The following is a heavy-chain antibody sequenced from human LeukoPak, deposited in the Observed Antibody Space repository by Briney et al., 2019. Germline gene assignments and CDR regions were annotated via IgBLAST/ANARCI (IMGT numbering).Heavy chain of an antibody. CDR1: GFTFSSYS. Sequence: GGSLRLSCAASGFTFSSYSMNWVRQAPGKGLEWVSSISSSSSYIYYADSVKGRFTISRDNAKNSLYLQMNSLRAEDAAIYYCTRVGYIDEGIDYWGQGTLVTVSS. CDR3: TRVGYIDEGIDY. D-gene: IGHD5-24*01. CDR2: ISSSSSYI. V-gene: IGHV3-21*01. J-gene: IGHJ4*02.